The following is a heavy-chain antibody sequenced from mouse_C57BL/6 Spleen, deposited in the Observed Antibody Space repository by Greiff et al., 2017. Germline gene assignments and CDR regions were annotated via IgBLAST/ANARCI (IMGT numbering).Heavy chain of an antibody. Sequence: EVQLQQSGPELVKPGASVKISCKASGYTFTDYYMNWVKQSHGKSLEWIGDINPNNGGTSYNQKFKGKATLTVDKSSSTAYMELRSLTSEDSAVYYCARGGYDVYFDYWGQGTTLTVSS. CDR3: ARGGYDVYFDY. CDR1: GYTFTDYY. CDR2: INPNNGGT. D-gene: IGHD2-2*01. V-gene: IGHV1-26*01. J-gene: IGHJ2*01.